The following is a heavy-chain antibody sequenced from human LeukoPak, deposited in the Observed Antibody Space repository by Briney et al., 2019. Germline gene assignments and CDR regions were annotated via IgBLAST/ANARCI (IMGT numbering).Heavy chain of an antibody. Sequence: SVKVSCKASGGTFSSYAISWVRQAPGQGLEWMGGIIPIFGTANYAQKFQGRVTITTDESTSTAYMELSSLRSEDTAVYYCARGPPYYYDSRGYYYFDYWGQGTLVTVSS. J-gene: IGHJ4*02. V-gene: IGHV1-69*05. D-gene: IGHD3-22*01. CDR1: GGTFSSYA. CDR3: ARGPPYYYDSRGYYYFDY. CDR2: IIPIFGTA.